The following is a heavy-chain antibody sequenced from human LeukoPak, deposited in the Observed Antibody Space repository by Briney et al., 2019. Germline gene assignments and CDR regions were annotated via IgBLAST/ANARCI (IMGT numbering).Heavy chain of an antibody. CDR2: IYSGGST. CDR3: ARESVGRSGWGNDY. Sequence: GGSLRLSCAASGFTVSSNYMSWVRQAPGKGLEWVSVIYSGGSTYYADSVKGRFTISRDNSKNTLYLQMNSLRAEDTAVYYCARESVGRSGWGNDYWGQGTLVTVSS. V-gene: IGHV3-53*01. D-gene: IGHD6-19*01. CDR1: GFTVSSNY. J-gene: IGHJ4*02.